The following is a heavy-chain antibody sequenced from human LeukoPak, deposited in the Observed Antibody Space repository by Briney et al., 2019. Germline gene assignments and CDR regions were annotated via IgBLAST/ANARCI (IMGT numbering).Heavy chain of an antibody. CDR1: GGTFSSYA. V-gene: IGHV1-69*13. Sequence: ASVKDSCKASGGTFSSYAISWVRQAPGQGLEWMGGIIPIFGTANYAQKFQGRVTITADESTSTAYMELSSLRSEDTAVYYCASSGGSFDYYFDYWGQGTLVTVSS. J-gene: IGHJ4*02. D-gene: IGHD2-15*01. CDR2: IIPIFGTA. CDR3: ASSGGSFDYYFDY.